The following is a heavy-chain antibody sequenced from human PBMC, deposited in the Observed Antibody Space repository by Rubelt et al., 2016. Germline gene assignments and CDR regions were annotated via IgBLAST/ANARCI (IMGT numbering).Heavy chain of an antibody. V-gene: IGHV3-30*04. CDR1: GFTFRSYA. D-gene: IGHD3-10*01. CDR3: GGGLMVRGSTRKWDAFDI. CDR2: ISYEGSAK. Sequence: VQLVESGGGLVQPGRSLRLSCAASGFTFRSYAMHWVRQAPGKGLAWVAVISYEGSAKYYAASVKGRFTISRDNSKNTLYLQMNSLRVDDKAMYYCGGGLMVRGSTRKWDAFDICGQGTMVTVSS. J-gene: IGHJ3*02.